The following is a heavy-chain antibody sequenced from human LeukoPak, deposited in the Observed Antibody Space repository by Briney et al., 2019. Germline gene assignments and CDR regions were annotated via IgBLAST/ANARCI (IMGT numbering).Heavy chain of an antibody. D-gene: IGHD3-10*01. Sequence: ASVKVSCKASGYTFTSYYMHWVRQAPGQGLEWMGIINPSGGSTSYAQKFQGRVTMTRDMSTSTVYVELSSLRSEDTAVYYCARDYYYGSGSYSAYYYMDVWGKGTTVTVSS. CDR3: ARDYYYGSGSYSAYYYMDV. CDR1: GYTFTSYY. V-gene: IGHV1-46*01. CDR2: INPSGGST. J-gene: IGHJ6*03.